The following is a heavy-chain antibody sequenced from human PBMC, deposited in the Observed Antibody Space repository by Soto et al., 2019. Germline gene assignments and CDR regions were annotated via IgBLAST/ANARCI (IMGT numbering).Heavy chain of an antibody. Sequence: GGSLRLSCAASGFTFSSYAMSWVRQAPGKGLEWVSGISGSGNNTYYADSVKGRFTISRVNSKTTLFLQMNSLRAEDTTIYYSTKEAPVGIMIAFGGLIVPYYVDYWGQGTLVTVSS. CDR2: ISGSGNNT. J-gene: IGHJ4*02. CDR1: GFTFSSYA. CDR3: TKEAPVGIMIAFGGLIVPYYVDY. D-gene: IGHD3-16*02. V-gene: IGHV3-23*01.